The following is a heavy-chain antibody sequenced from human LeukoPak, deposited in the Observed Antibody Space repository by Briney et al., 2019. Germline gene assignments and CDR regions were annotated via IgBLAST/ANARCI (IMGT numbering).Heavy chain of an antibody. CDR3: ARPGGYCSGDICYSGWDWFDP. CDR1: GFTFISYD. Sequence: PGGSLRLSCAASGFTFISYDLHWVRQAPGRGLEWVALISHDGSNKDYADSVKGRFTISRDNSKNTLYLQMNGPRAEDTAVYYCARPGGYCSGDICYSGWDWFDPWGQGTLVTVSS. J-gene: IGHJ5*02. V-gene: IGHV3-30-3*01. CDR2: ISHDGSNK. D-gene: IGHD2-15*01.